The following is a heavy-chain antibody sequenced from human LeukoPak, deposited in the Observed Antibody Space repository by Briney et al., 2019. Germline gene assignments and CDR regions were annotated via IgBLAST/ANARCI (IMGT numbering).Heavy chain of an antibody. CDR1: GFSFGDIT. CDR2: LKDKRRGGTM. Sequence: GSLLLSCTTSGFSFGDITMSWFRQAGGKGVECVGFLKDKRRGGTMEYAASVRGIFTISRDYSKSIAYLQMNSLKTEDTAVYYCTKGGHADFWGPGTLVTVSS. CDR3: TKGGHADF. J-gene: IGHJ4*02. V-gene: IGHV3-49*03.